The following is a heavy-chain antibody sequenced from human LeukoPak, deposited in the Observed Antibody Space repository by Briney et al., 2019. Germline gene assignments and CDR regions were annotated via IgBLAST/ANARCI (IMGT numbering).Heavy chain of an antibody. CDR1: GYTFTSYD. CDR3: ARASYCSGGSCYSGVVY. D-gene: IGHD2-15*01. J-gene: IGHJ4*02. Sequence: GSVKVSCKASGYTFTSYDINCVRQARGQGGEWRGWMNPKRGNTVYAQKLEGRAAMTRNPSISTAYLELRSLRSEDTAVYYCARASYCSGGSCYSGVVYWGQGTLVTVSS. CDR2: MNPKRGNT. V-gene: IGHV1-8*01.